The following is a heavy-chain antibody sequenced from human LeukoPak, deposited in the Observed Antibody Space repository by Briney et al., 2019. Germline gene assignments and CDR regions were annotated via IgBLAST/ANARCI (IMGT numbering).Heavy chain of an antibody. CDR1: GGSISSGGYY. CDR2: IYYSGST. CDR3: ARDSADTRYSRSWSTLGWFDP. J-gene: IGHJ5*02. Sequence: SETPSLTCTVSGGSISSGGYYWSWIRQHPGKGLEWIGYIYYSGSTYYNPSLKSRVTISVDTSKNQFSLKLSSVTAADTAVYYCARDSADTRYSRSWSTLGWFDPWGQGTLVTVSS. D-gene: IGHD6-13*01. V-gene: IGHV4-31*03.